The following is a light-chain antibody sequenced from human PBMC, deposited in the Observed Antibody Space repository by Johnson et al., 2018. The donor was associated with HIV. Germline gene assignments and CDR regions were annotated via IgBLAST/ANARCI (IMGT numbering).Light chain of an antibody. V-gene: IGLV1-51*02. CDR2: EKN. Sequence: QSVLTQPPSVSAAPGQKVTISCSGSTSNIGNNYVSWYQQLPGTAPKLLIYEKNKRPSGIPDRFSASKSGTSATLVITGLQTGDEADYYCGAWDSSLSAHFVFGTGTKVTGL. J-gene: IGLJ1*01. CDR3: GAWDSSLSAHFV. CDR1: TSNIGNNY.